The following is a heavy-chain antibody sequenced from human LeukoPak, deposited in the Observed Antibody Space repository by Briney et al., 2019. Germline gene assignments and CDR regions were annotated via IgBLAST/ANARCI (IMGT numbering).Heavy chain of an antibody. V-gene: IGHV3-30*04. CDR1: GFTFSSYA. J-gene: IGHJ4*02. Sequence: PGKSLRLSCAASGFTFSSYAMHWVRQAPGKGLEWVSIISFGGSDEKFADSVKGRFTISRDNSKNMVFLQMNSLRAEDTAVYYCARDQGATLVRGVTPYLDYWGQGTLVSVSS. CDR3: ARDQGATLVRGVTPYLDY. D-gene: IGHD3-10*01. CDR2: ISFGGSDE.